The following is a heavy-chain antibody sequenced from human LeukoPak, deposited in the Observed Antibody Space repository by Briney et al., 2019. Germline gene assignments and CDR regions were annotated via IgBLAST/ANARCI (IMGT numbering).Heavy chain of an antibody. D-gene: IGHD6-13*01. CDR1: GFTFTDYW. CDR3: ASPFGVAAAGTDWYFDL. Sequence: GGSLRLSCAASGFTFTDYWMSWVRQAPGKGLEWVANIKRDGSEKYYVDSVKGRFTISRDNAKNSLYLQMNSLRTEDTAVYYCASPFGVAAAGTDWYFDLWGRGTLVTVSS. J-gene: IGHJ2*01. V-gene: IGHV3-7*01. CDR2: IKRDGSEK.